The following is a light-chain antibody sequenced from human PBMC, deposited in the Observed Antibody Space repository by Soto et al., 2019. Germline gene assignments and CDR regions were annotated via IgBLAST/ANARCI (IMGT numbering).Light chain of an antibody. V-gene: IGKV1-39*01. J-gene: IGKJ2*01. CDR3: QQSYSAPRT. CDR1: QSIGTY. CDR2: GAS. Sequence: DIQMTQSPSSLPASVGDRISITFRASQSIGTYLIWYQQKPGKAPKLLIYGASNLQSGVPSRFSGSGSETGFTLTISSLQPEDFATYYCQQSYSAPRTFGQGTKVDIK.